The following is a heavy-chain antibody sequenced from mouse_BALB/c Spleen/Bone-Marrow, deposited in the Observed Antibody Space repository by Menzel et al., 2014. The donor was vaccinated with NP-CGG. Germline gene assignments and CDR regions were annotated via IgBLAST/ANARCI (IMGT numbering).Heavy chain of an antibody. CDR3: AYYRHDEYFDV. V-gene: IGHV1S56*01. J-gene: IGHJ1*01. CDR1: GYTFTSYF. Sequence: QVQLQQPGPELVKPGASVKMSCKASGYTFTSYFIHWVKQRPGQGLEWIGWSYPGDGSTKYNEKFKVKTTLTADKSSSTAYMFLSSLTSEDSAIYFCAYYRHDEYFDVWGAGTTVTVSS. D-gene: IGHD2-14*01. CDR2: SYPGDGST.